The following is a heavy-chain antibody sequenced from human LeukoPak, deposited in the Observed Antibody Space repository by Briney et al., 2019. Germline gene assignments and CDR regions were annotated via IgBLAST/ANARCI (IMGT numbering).Heavy chain of an antibody. CDR3: ATVGITIFGDFGY. V-gene: IGHV3-21*01. CDR2: ISSSSSYI. CDR1: GFTFSSYE. Sequence: GGSLRLSCAASGFTFSSYEMNWVRQAPGKGLEWVSSISSSSSYIYYADSVKGRFTISRDNAKNSLYLQMNSLRAEATAVYYCATVGITIFGDFGYWGQGTLVTVSS. J-gene: IGHJ4*02. D-gene: IGHD3-3*01.